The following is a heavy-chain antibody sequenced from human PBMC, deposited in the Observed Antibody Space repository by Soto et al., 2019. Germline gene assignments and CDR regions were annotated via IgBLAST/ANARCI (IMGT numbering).Heavy chain of an antibody. Sequence: SETLSLTCTVSGGSISSYYWSWIRQPPGKGLEWIGYIYYSGSTNYNPSLKSRVTISVDTSKNQFSLKLCAVTAADTAWHYCAREGQAAMGGQYYYYYMDVWGKVTTVTVS. J-gene: IGHJ6*03. D-gene: IGHD6-13*01. CDR3: AREGQAAMGGQYYYYYMDV. CDR2: IYYSGST. CDR1: GGSISSYY. V-gene: IGHV4-59*01.